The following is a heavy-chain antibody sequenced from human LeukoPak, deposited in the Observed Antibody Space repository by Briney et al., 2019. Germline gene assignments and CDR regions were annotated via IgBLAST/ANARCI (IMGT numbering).Heavy chain of an antibody. V-gene: IGHV3-53*01. Sequence: GGSLRLSCTVSGFTFSSNSMSWVGQAPGKGLEWVSFIYSSVTHYSYSETGGVTISIDNNKNTLFLQMNRVRAEDTAVYYCARRAGAYSHPYDSWGQGTLVTVSS. J-gene: IGHJ4*02. D-gene: IGHD4/OR15-4a*01. CDR3: ARRAGAYSHPYDS. CDR1: GFTFSSNS. CDR2: IYSSVT.